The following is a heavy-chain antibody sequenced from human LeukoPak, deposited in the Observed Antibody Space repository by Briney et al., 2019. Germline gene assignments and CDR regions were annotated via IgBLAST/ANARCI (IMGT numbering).Heavy chain of an antibody. CDR1: GGSISSYY. Sequence: SETLSLTCTVSGGSISSYYWSWIRQPAGKGLDWIGRIYTSGSTNYNPSLKSRVTMSVDTSKNQFSLKLSSVTAADTAMYYCARDIGYCSGGSCGLDYWGQGALVTVSS. CDR3: ARDIGYCSGGSCGLDY. CDR2: IYTSGST. D-gene: IGHD2-15*01. V-gene: IGHV4-4*07. J-gene: IGHJ4*02.